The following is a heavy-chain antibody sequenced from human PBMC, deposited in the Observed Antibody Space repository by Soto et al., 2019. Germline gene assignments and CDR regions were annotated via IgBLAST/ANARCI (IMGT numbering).Heavy chain of an antibody. J-gene: IGHJ4*02. CDR2: ISYSGST. CDR3: SGDSSTRVWGDY. CDR1: GGSISSISYH. V-gene: IGHV4-39*01. D-gene: IGHD6-13*01. Sequence: LSLTCTVSGGSISSISYHWGWIRQPPGEGLEWIGTISYSGSTFYNPSLKSRVSITADTSKNRFSLKLSSVTAADTAVYYCSGDSSTRVWGDYWGQGTLVTV.